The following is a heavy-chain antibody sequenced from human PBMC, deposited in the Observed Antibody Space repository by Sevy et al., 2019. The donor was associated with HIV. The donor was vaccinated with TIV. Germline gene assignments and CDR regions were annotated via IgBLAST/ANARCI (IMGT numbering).Heavy chain of an antibody. V-gene: IGHV1-24*01. CDR3: ATTREYYEDNSGYLDY. CDR1: GKNLNDLP. Sequence: ASVKVSCKVSGKNLNDLPMHWVLQAPGKGLEWMGRFDPEDGERIYAQKFQGRVTMTEDTSRDTAYMELNSLRSEDTAMYYCATTREYYEDNSGYLDYWGQRILVTVSS. D-gene: IGHD3-16*01. J-gene: IGHJ4*02. CDR2: FDPEDGER.